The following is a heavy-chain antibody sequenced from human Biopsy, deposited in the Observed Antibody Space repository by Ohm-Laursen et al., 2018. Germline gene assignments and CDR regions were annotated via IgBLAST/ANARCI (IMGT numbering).Heavy chain of an antibody. J-gene: IGHJ4*02. CDR3: AKDTFADLRGPSGWYGVDY. Sequence: SLRLSCTASGFTFDDYAMHWVRQAPGKGLEWVSGISWNSNNIVYADSVKGRFTISRDNARNSLYLQIKSLRTEDTAFYYCAKDTFADLRGPSGWYGVDYWGQGTMVTVSS. V-gene: IGHV3-9*01. CDR1: GFTFDDYA. D-gene: IGHD6-19*01. CDR2: ISWNSNNI.